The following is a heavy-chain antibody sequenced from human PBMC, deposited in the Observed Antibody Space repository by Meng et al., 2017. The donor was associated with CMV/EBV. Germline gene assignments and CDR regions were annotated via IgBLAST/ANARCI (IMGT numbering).Heavy chain of an antibody. D-gene: IGHD3-22*01. Sequence: SGPTLVKPTQTLTLTCTFSGFSLSTSGVGVGWIRQPPGKALEWLALIYWNDDKRYSPSLKSRLTITKDTSKNQVVLTMTNMDPGDTATYYCAHRRLRSYYYDSSGYYSLGYWFDPRGQGTLVTVSS. CDR1: GFSLSTSGVG. CDR2: IYWNDDK. CDR3: AHRRLRSYYYDSSGYYSLGYWFDP. J-gene: IGHJ5*02. V-gene: IGHV2-5*01.